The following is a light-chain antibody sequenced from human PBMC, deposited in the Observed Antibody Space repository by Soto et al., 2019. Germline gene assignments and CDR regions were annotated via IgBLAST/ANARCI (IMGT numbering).Light chain of an antibody. CDR2: AAS. V-gene: IGKV1-27*01. CDR1: QGISDS. Sequence: DIQMTQSPSSLSASVGDRVTITCRASQGISDSLAWYQQKPGKVPKLLIYAASTLQSGVPSRFSGSGSGTDFTLAISSLQPEDVATYYCQNYNTVSTFGQGTRVEIK. CDR3: QNYNTVST. J-gene: IGKJ1*01.